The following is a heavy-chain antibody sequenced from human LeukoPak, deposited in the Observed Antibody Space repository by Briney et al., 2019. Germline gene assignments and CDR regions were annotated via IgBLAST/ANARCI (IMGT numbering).Heavy chain of an antibody. Sequence: SETLSLTCTVSGGSISSYYWSWIRQPPGKELEWIGSIYYSGSTYYNPSLKSRVTISVDTSKSQFSLKLSSVTAADTAVYYCARQRTWYSSFDPWGQGTLVTVSS. V-gene: IGHV4-59*05. CDR2: IYYSGST. D-gene: IGHD6-13*01. J-gene: IGHJ5*02. CDR1: GGSISSYY. CDR3: ARQRTWYSSFDP.